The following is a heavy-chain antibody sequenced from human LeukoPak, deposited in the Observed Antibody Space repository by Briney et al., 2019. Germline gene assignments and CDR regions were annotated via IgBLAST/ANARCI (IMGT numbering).Heavy chain of an antibody. J-gene: IGHJ6*03. D-gene: IGHD3-3*01. CDR1: GGTFSSYA. Sequence: ASVKVSCKASGGTFSSYAISWVRQAPGQGLEWMGGIIPIFGTANYAQKFRGRVTITTDESTSTAYMELSSLRSEDTAVYYCARSAVFGVVIGYYYMDVWGKGNTGHRLL. CDR2: IIPIFGTA. CDR3: ARSAVFGVVIGYYYMDV. V-gene: IGHV1-69*05.